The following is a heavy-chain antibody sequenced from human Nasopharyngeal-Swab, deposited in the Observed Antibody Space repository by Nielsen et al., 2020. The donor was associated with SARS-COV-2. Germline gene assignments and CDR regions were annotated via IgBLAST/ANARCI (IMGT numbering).Heavy chain of an antibody. CDR3: TRHEEHCGGDCYPFDY. J-gene: IGHJ4*02. Sequence: GVLKISRAASGFTFSGSAMHWVRQASGKGLEWVGRIRSKANSYATAYAASVKGRFTISRDDSKNTAYPQMNSLKTEDTAVYYCTRHEEHCGGDCYPFDYWGQGTLVTVSS. V-gene: IGHV3-73*01. CDR2: IRSKANSYAT. D-gene: IGHD2-21*02. CDR1: GFTFSGSA.